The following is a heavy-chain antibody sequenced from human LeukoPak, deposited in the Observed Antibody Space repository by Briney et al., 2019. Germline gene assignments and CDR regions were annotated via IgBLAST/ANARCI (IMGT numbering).Heavy chain of an antibody. J-gene: IGHJ4*02. CDR3: ERGGERYPRDYGY. CDR1: GGSFSGYY. CDR2: INHSGST. Sequence: SETLSLTCAVYGGSFSGYYWSWIRQPPGKGLEWIGEINHSGSTNYNPSLKSRVTISVDTSKNQFSLKLSSVTGAGAAVYYCERGGERYPRDYGYWGQG. D-gene: IGHD3-16*01. V-gene: IGHV4-34*01.